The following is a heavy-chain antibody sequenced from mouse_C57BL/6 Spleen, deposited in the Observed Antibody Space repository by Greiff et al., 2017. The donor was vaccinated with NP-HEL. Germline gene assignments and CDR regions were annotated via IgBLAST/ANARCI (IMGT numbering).Heavy chain of an antibody. CDR2: ISDGGSYT. CDR3: ARDYYSNYVYYYAMDY. J-gene: IGHJ4*01. D-gene: IGHD2-5*01. V-gene: IGHV5-4*01. Sequence: EVQRVESGGGLVKPGGSLKLSCAASGFTFSSYAMSWVRQTPEKRLEWVATISDGGSYTYYPDNVKGRFTISRDNAKNNLYLQMSHLKSEDTAMYYCARDYYSNYVYYYAMDYWGQGTSVTVSS. CDR1: GFTFSSYA.